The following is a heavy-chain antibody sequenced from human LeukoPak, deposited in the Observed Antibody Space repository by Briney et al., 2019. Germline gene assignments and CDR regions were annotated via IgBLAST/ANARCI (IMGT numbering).Heavy chain of an antibody. J-gene: IGHJ4*02. CDR2: ISAYNGNT. Sequence: ASVKVSCKASGGTFSSYAISWVRQAPGQGLEWMGWISAYNGNTNYAQKLQGRVTMTTDTSTSTAYMKLRSLRSDDTAVHYCARIGHDFWSGLCYFDYWGQGTLVTVSS. D-gene: IGHD3-3*01. CDR1: GGTFSSYA. V-gene: IGHV1-18*01. CDR3: ARIGHDFWSGLCYFDY.